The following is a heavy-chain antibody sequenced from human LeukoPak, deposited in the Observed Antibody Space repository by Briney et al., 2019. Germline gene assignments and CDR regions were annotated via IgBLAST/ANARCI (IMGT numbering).Heavy chain of an antibody. CDR3: TRHRDCSSTSCFSYYYYGMDV. CDR2: IRSKANSYAT. Sequence: GGSLKLSCAASGFTFSGSAMHWVRQASGKGLEWVGRIRSKANSYATAYAASVKGRFTISRDDSKNTAYLQMNCLKTEDTAVYYCTRHRDCSSTSCFSYYYYGMDVWGQGTTVTVSS. CDR1: GFTFSGSA. V-gene: IGHV3-73*01. D-gene: IGHD2-2*01. J-gene: IGHJ6*02.